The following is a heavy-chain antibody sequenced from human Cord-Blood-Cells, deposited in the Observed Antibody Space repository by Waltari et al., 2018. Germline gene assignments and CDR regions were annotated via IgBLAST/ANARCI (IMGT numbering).Heavy chain of an antibody. CDR3: SRHSLTIFGVVTPSNWFDP. V-gene: IGHV4-39*01. J-gene: IGHJ5*02. D-gene: IGHD3-3*01. Sequence: QLQLQESRPGLEKPSETLSLTCPVAGGSITSRTYYWGRIRQPTGKGLAWIGSIYYSGSTYYNPSLKSRVTISVDTSRNQFSLKLSSVTAADTAVYYCSRHSLTIFGVVTPSNWFDPWGQGTLVTVSS. CDR2: IYYSGST. CDR1: GGSITSRTYY.